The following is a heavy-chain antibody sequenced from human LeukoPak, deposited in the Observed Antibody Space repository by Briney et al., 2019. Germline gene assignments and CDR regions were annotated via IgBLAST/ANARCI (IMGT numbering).Heavy chain of an antibody. V-gene: IGHV4-30-2*01. D-gene: IGHD3-9*01. CDR1: GNSVSSDDHF. CDR2: IYHRGST. CDR3: ARAPFDILTGYFLFDS. Sequence: SETLSLTCAVSGNSVSSDDHFWSWIRQPPGRGLEWIGYIYHRGSTSYNPSLRSRVTVSLDKSRNQFSLTLYSVTAADTAVYYCARAPFDILTGYFLFDSWGQGTLITVSS. J-gene: IGHJ4*02.